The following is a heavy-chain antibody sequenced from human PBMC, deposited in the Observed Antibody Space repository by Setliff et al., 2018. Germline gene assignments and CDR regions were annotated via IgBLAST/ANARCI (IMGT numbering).Heavy chain of an antibody. D-gene: IGHD2-2*01. J-gene: IGHJ4*02. CDR3: SRLVRYCTTTSCQGLSGGEY. CDR1: GYTFSDYG. V-gene: IGHV1-18*01. CDR2: ISIYTGNA. Sequence: ASVKVSCKASGYTFSDYGITWVRQAPGQGLEWMGWISIYTGNAYYAHKLQGRVTMTTDTSTDTAYLELRSLRSDDTAVYYCSRLVRYCTTTSCQGLSGGEYWGQGTLVTVSS.